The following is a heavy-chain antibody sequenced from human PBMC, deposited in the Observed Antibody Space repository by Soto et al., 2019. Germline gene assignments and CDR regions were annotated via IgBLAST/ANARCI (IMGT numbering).Heavy chain of an antibody. CDR1: GGSISSGGYY. CDR3: ARGYYYDSSGYYYPWFDP. D-gene: IGHD3-22*01. CDR2: IYYSGST. Sequence: QVQLQESGPGLVKPSQTLSLTCTVSGGSISSGGYYWSWIRQHPGKGLEWMGYIYYSGSTYYNPCLKSRVTISVDTYKNQFSLKPSSVTAAHTAVYFCARGYYYDSSGYYYPWFDPWGQGTLVTVSS. V-gene: IGHV4-31*03. J-gene: IGHJ5*02.